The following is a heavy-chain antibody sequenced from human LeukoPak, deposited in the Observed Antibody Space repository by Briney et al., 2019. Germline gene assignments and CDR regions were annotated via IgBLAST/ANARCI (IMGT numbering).Heavy chain of an antibody. J-gene: IGHJ4*02. Sequence: SETLSLTCTVSGGSISSYYWSWIRQPPGKGLEWIGYIYYSGSTNYNPSLKSRVTISVDTSKNQFSLKLSSVTAADTAVYYCARADYYDSSGYFPLFDYWGQGTLVTVSS. D-gene: IGHD3-22*01. CDR1: GGSISSYY. CDR3: ARADYYDSSGYFPLFDY. CDR2: IYYSGST. V-gene: IGHV4-59*01.